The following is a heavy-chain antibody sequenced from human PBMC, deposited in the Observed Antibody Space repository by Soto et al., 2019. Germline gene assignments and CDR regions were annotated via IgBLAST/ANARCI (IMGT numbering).Heavy chain of an antibody. CDR3: ARERGIPFDI. V-gene: IGHV3-23*01. J-gene: IGHJ3*02. CDR1: GFTFSNYA. Sequence: PGGSLRLSCAASGFTFSNYAMTWVRQAPGKGLEWVSSITGSGGRTYYADSVKGRFTISRDNSKNTLYLQMNSLRAEDTAVYYCARERGIPFDIWGQGTMVTVSS. CDR2: ITGSGGRT.